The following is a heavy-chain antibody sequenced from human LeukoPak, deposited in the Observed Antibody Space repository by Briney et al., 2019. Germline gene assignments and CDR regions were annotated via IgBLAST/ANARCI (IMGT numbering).Heavy chain of an antibody. CDR2: IYYSGST. V-gene: IGHV4-59*01. CDR3: TSSLYYYYMDV. J-gene: IGHJ6*03. Sequence: SETLSLTCTVSGGSISSYYWSWIRQPPGKGLEWIGYIYYSGSTNYNPSLKSRVTISVDTSKNQFSLKLSSVTAADTAVYYCTSSLYYYYMDVWGKGTPVTISS. CDR1: GGSISSYY.